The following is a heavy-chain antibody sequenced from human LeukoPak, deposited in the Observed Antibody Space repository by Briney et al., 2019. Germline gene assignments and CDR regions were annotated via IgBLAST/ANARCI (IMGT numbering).Heavy chain of an antibody. CDR1: GGSISSSNW. D-gene: IGHD3-10*01. CDR3: ARDSSGYYGMDV. J-gene: IGHJ6*02. CDR2: IYYSGST. Sequence: SGTLSLTCAVSGGSISSSNWWSWVRQPPGKGLEWIGYIYYSGSTYYNPSLKSRVTISVDTSKNQFSLRLSSVTAADTAVYYCARDSSGYYGMDVWGQGTTVTVSS. V-gene: IGHV4-4*02.